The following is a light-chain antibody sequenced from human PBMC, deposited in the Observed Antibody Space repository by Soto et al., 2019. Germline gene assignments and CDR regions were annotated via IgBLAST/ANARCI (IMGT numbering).Light chain of an antibody. Sequence: QSVLTQPPSVSGAPGQRVTISCTGSSSNIVAGYDVHWYQQLPGTAPKLLIYGNSNRPSGVPDRFSGSKSGTSASLAITGLQAEDEADYYCQSYDSSLDVVFGGGTKLTVL. J-gene: IGLJ2*01. CDR2: GNS. CDR3: QSYDSSLDVV. CDR1: SSNIVAGYD. V-gene: IGLV1-40*01.